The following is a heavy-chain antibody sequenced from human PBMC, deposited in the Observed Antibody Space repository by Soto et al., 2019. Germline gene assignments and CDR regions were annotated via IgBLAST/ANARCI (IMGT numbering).Heavy chain of an antibody. CDR1: GFTFSSYA. CDR2: ISGSGGST. J-gene: IGHJ3*02. V-gene: IGHV3-23*01. D-gene: IGHD3-10*01. Sequence: TGESLRLSFAASGFTFSSYAMIWVRQAPGKELEWVSAISGSGGSTYYADSVKGRFTISKENSKNTLYLQMNSLRAEDTAVYYCAKIPRTGSGSYYTFDAFDIWGLGTMVTVSS. CDR3: AKIPRTGSGSYYTFDAFDI.